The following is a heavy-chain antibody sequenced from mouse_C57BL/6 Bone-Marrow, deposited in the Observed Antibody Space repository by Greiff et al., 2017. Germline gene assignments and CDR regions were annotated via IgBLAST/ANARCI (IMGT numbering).Heavy chain of an antibody. J-gene: IGHJ4*01. CDR2: IDPSDSYT. V-gene: IGHV1-69*01. CDR3: ARGGGYAMDY. CDR1: GYTFTSYW. Sequence: QVQLQQPGAELVIPGASVKLSCKASGYTFTSYWMHWVKQRPGQGLEWIGEIDPSDSYTNYNQKFKGKSTLTVDKSSSTAYMQLSSLTSEDSAVXNCARGGGYAMDYWGQGTSVTVSS.